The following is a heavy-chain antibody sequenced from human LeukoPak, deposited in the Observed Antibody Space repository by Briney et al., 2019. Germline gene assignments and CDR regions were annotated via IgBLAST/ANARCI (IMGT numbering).Heavy chain of an antibody. CDR3: AKDWGSGGWYNYFDP. J-gene: IGHJ5*02. V-gene: IGHV3-30*18. D-gene: IGHD6-19*01. CDR1: GFTISSHG. CDR2: IAYHGNTE. Sequence: GTSLRLSCAVSGFTISSHGMHWVRQAPGKGPEWVAMIAYHGNTEYYGDSVRGRFTISRDNSKNTLYLQMDSLGAEDTAVYHCAKDWGSGGWYNYFDPWGQGTLVTVSS.